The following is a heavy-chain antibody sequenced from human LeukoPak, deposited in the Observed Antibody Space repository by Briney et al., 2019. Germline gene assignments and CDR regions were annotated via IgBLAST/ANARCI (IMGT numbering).Heavy chain of an antibody. CDR1: GGSISSYY. V-gene: IGHV4-59*01. Sequence: SETLSLTCTVSGGSISSYYWSWIRQPPGKGLEWIGYIYYSGSTNYSPSLKSRVTISIDTSKNQFSLKLSSVTAADTAMYFCARGGSSYDLPFDYWGQGTLVTVSS. J-gene: IGHJ4*02. CDR2: IYYSGST. CDR3: ARGGSSYDLPFDY. D-gene: IGHD3/OR15-3a*01.